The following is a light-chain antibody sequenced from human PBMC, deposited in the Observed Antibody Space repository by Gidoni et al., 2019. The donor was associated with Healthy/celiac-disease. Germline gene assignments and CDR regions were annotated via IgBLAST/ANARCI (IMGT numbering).Light chain of an antibody. CDR1: QGISSY. CDR2: AAS. CDR3: QQLNSYPQMYT. V-gene: IGKV1-9*01. Sequence: DIQLTQSPSFLSASVGDRVTITCRASQGISSYLAWYQQKPGKAPKLLIYAASTLQSGVPSRFSGSGSGTEFTLTISSLQPEDFATYYCQQLNSYPQMYTFXQXTKLEIK. J-gene: IGKJ2*01.